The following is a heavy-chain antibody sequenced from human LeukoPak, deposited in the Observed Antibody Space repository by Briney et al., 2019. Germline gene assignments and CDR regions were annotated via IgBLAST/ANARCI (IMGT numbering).Heavy chain of an antibody. J-gene: IGHJ6*03. Sequence: GGSLRLSCAASGFTFSSYSMNWVRQAPGKGLEWVSAISGSGGSTYYADSVKGRFTISRDNSKNTLYLQMNSLRAEDTAVYYCAKVARGVDYYYYYMDVWGKGTTVTVSS. CDR1: GFTFSSYS. CDR3: AKVARGVDYYYYYMDV. D-gene: IGHD2-21*01. CDR2: ISGSGGST. V-gene: IGHV3-23*01.